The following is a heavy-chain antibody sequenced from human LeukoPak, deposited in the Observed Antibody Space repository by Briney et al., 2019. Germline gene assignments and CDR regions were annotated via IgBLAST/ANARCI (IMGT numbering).Heavy chain of an antibody. CDR2: ITNSGRST. D-gene: IGHD1-26*01. V-gene: IGHV3-11*04. J-gene: IGHJ4*02. CDR3: AREASGNYHVFDS. CDR1: EISFSNYF. Sequence: GGSLRLSSKAPEISFSNYFISWIRQAPGEGLECIGYITNSGRSTNYADAVKGRFTISRDNAKKSVYLEMTDLRAEDNAVYYCAREASGNYHVFDSWCQGTLVTVSS.